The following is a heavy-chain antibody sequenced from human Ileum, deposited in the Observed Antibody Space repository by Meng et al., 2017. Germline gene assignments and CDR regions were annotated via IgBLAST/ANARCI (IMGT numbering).Heavy chain of an antibody. CDR2: TSYDGSKK. CDR1: GFTFSNYA. Sequence: QVQLGESGGGVVQPAGSLRLSCAAYGFTFSNYAMHWARQAPGKGLEWVAVTSYDGSKKYYVDSVKGRFTISRDNSKDTLYLQMNSLRAEDTAVYYCARALLSYYYNSSGYYTNFDYWGQGTLVTVSS. J-gene: IGHJ4*01. CDR3: ARALLSYYYNSSGYYTNFDY. D-gene: IGHD3-22*01. V-gene: IGHV3-30*04.